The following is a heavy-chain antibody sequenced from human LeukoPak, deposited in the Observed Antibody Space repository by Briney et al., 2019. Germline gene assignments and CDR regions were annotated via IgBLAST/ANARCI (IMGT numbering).Heavy chain of an antibody. D-gene: IGHD5-12*01. J-gene: IGHJ4*02. V-gene: IGHV3-23*01. Sequence: GGSLRLSCAASGFTFSNYAMSWVRQAPGKGLEWVSIISGSGDNTHYADSVKGRFTISRDNSKNTLYLQMKTLRAEDTAIYYCARRGWLINFDYWGQGTLVTVSS. CDR2: ISGSGDNT. CDR3: ARRGWLINFDY. CDR1: GFTFSNYA.